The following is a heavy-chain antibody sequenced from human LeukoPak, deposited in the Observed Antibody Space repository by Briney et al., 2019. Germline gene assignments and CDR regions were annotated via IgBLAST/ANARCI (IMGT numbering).Heavy chain of an antibody. CDR2: IYSGGST. V-gene: IGHV3-53*01. CDR1: GFSLSRNG. J-gene: IGHJ4*02. CDR3: AKDFDY. Sequence: GGSLRLSCATSGFSLSRNGMHWVRQAPGKGLEWVSVIYSGGSTYYADSVKGRFTISRDNSKNTLYLQMNSLRAEDTAVYYCAKDFDYWGQGTLVTVSS.